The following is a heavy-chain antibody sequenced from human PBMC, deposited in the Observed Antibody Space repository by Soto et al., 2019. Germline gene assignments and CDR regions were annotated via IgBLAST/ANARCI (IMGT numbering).Heavy chain of an antibody. CDR1: GGSISSSSYY. J-gene: IGHJ6*02. CDR3: ASRAVPHDYYYYGMDV. D-gene: IGHD3-10*01. Sequence: PSETLSLTCTVSGGSISSSSYYWGWIRQPPGKGLEWIGSIYYSGSTYYNPSLKSRVTISVDTSKNQFSLKLSSVTAADTAVYYCASRAVPHDYYYYGMDVWGQGTTVTVSS. CDR2: IYYSGST. V-gene: IGHV4-39*01.